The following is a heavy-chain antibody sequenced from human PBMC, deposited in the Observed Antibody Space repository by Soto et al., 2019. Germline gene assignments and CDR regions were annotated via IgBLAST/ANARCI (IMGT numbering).Heavy chain of an antibody. CDR3: ASPRSGTTAFDY. J-gene: IGHJ4*02. CDR2: IIPIFGTA. Sequence: GASVKVSCKASAGTFSSYAISWVRQAPGQGLEWMGGIIPIFGTANYAQKFQGRVTITADKSTSTAYMELSSLRSEDTAVYYCASPRSGTTAFDYWGQGTLVTGSS. V-gene: IGHV1-69*06. CDR1: AGTFSSYA. D-gene: IGHD4-4*01.